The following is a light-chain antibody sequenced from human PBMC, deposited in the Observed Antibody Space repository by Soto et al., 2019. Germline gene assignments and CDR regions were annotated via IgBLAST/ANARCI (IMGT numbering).Light chain of an antibody. CDR3: QSYDSSLSAVV. V-gene: IGLV1-40*01. Sequence: QAVVTQPPSVSGAPGQRVTISGTGSSSNIGAGYDVHWYQQLPGTAPKLLIYGNSNRPSGVPDRFSGSKSGTSASLAITGLQAEDEADYYCQSYDSSLSAVVFGGGTKLTVL. CDR1: SSNIGAGYD. J-gene: IGLJ2*01. CDR2: GNS.